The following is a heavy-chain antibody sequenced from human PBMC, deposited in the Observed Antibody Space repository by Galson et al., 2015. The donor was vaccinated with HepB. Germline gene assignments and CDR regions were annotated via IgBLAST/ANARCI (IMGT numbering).Heavy chain of an antibody. CDR3: ARDEPAYYDFWSAPVGGMDV. Sequence: SVKVSCKASGYTFTSYAMHWVRQAPGQRLEWMGWINAGNGNTKYSQKFQGRVTITRDTSASTAYMELSSLRSEDTAVYCCARDEPAYYDFWSAPVGGMDVWGQGTTVTVSS. V-gene: IGHV1-3*01. CDR1: GYTFTSYA. D-gene: IGHD3-3*01. CDR2: INAGNGNT. J-gene: IGHJ6*02.